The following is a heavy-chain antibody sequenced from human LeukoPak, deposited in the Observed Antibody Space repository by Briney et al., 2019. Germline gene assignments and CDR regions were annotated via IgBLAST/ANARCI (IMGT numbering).Heavy chain of an antibody. V-gene: IGHV4-61*01. CDR2: IYYSGST. Sequence: PSETLSLTCTVSGGSIRSSYYYWSWIRQPPGKGLEWIGHIYYSGSTNYNPSLKSRVTISVDTSKNQFSLKLSSVTAADTAVYYCARTRYGSGSYYNHIYFDYWGQGTLVTVSS. D-gene: IGHD3-10*01. J-gene: IGHJ4*02. CDR3: ARTRYGSGSYYNHIYFDY. CDR1: GGSIRSSYYY.